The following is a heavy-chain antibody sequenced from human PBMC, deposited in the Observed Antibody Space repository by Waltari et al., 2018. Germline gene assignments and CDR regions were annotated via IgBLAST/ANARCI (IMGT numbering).Heavy chain of an antibody. Sequence: QVQLQESGPGLMKPSGTLSLTCAVSGDSINNYNWWSWVRQPPGKGLEWIGEIYRDGGTNYNPALKSRGTMLLDKSKNQFSLTLTSVTAADTAMYYCARLDPNTAPHAFDIWGQGTMVTVSS. CDR1: GDSINNYNW. CDR3: ARLDPNTAPHAFDI. J-gene: IGHJ3*02. D-gene: IGHD5-18*01. CDR2: IYRDGGT. V-gene: IGHV4-4*02.